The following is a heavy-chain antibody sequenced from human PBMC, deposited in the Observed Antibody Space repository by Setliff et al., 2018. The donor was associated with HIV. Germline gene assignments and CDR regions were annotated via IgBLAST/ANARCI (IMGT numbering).Heavy chain of an antibody. J-gene: IGHJ4*02. Sequence: PSETLSLTCSVSGGAISGSGYYWSWIRQPPGKALEWIGYIYTSGSTNYNPSLKSRVTISVDTSKNQFSPKLSSVTAADTAVYYCARGLSFYDPGGFDYWGQGTLVTVSS. D-gene: IGHD3-22*01. CDR1: GGAISGSGYY. CDR3: ARGLSFYDPGGFDY. V-gene: IGHV4-4*09. CDR2: IYTSGST.